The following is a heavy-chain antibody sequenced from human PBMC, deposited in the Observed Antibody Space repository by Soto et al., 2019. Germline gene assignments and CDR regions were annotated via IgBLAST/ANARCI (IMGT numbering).Heavy chain of an antibody. J-gene: IGHJ6*02. CDR2: ISAYNGNT. V-gene: IGHV1-18*01. CDR3: ARSFVVQLASYYSYGMDV. CDR1: GYTFTSYG. D-gene: IGHD2-21*01. Sequence: ASVKVSCKASGYTFTSYGISWVRQAPGQGLEWMGWISAYNGNTNYAQKLQGRVTMTTDTSTSTAYMELRSLRSDDTAVYYCARSFVVQLASYYSYGMDVWGQGTTVTVSS.